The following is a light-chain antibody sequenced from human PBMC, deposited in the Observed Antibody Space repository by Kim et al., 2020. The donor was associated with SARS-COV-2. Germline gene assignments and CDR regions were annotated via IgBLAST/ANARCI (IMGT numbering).Light chain of an antibody. CDR2: WAS. CDR3: HQYYSIPPYT. Sequence: DIVMTQSPDSLAVSLGERATINCKSSQSLLYSSNNQNYVAWYQQKPGQPPKLLIYWASTRESGVPDRFSGSGSGTDFTLTISSLQAEDAAVYYCHQYYSIPPYTFGEGTKVDIK. CDR1: QSLLYSSNNQNY. J-gene: IGKJ4*01. V-gene: IGKV4-1*01.